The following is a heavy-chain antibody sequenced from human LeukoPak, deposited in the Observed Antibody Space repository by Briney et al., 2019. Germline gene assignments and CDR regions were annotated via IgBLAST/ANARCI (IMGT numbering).Heavy chain of an antibody. CDR3: ARARGYSYGGAYY. V-gene: IGHV3-23*01. Sequence: GGSLRLSCAASGFTFSSYAMSWVRQAPGKGLEWVSAISGSGGSTYYADSVKGRFTISRDNPKNTLYLQMNSLRAEDTAVYYCARARGYSYGGAYYWGQGTLVTVSS. CDR1: GFTFSSYA. CDR2: ISGSGGST. D-gene: IGHD5-18*01. J-gene: IGHJ4*02.